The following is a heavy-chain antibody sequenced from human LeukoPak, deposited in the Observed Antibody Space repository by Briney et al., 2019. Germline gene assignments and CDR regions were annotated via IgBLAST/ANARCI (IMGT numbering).Heavy chain of an antibody. CDR3: AKDFYSSSSDDAFDI. D-gene: IGHD6-6*01. V-gene: IGHV3-30*02. J-gene: IGHJ3*02. CDR2: IRYDGSNK. CDR1: GFTFSSYG. Sequence: GGSLRLSCAASGFTFSSYGMHWVRQAPGKGLEWVAFIRYDGSNKYYADSVKGRFTISRDNSKNTLYLQMNSLRAEDTAVYYCAKDFYSSSSDDAFDIWGQGTMVTVS.